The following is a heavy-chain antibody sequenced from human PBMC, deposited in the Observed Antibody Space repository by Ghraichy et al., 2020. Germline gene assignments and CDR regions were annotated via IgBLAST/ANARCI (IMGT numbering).Heavy chain of an antibody. CDR1: GGSISSYY. Sequence: SETLSPTCTVSGGSISSYYWSWIRQPAGKGLEWIGRIYTSGSTNYNPSLKSRVTMSVDTSKNQFSLKLSSVTAADTAVYYCAREDTIFGVVDYWGQGTLVTVSS. D-gene: IGHD3-3*01. V-gene: IGHV4-4*07. J-gene: IGHJ4*02. CDR3: AREDTIFGVVDY. CDR2: IYTSGST.